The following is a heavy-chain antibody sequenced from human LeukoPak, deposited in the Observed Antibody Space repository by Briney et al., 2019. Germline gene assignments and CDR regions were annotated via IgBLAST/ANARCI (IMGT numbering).Heavy chain of an antibody. J-gene: IGHJ4*02. CDR1: GGTFSSYA. D-gene: IGHD3-22*01. CDR3: ARGEVDYDSSGYYTIDH. Sequence: GSSVKVSCKASGGTFSSYAISWVRQAPGQGLEWMGGIIPIFGTANYAQKFQGRVTITADESTSTAYMELSSLRSEDTAVYYCARGEVDYDSSGYYTIDHWGQGTLVTVSS. V-gene: IGHV1-69*01. CDR2: IIPIFGTA.